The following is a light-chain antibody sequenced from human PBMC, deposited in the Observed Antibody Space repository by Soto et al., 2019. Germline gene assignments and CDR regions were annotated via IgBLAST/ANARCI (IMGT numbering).Light chain of an antibody. J-gene: IGLJ3*02. CDR1: SSDVGDYNY. V-gene: IGLV2-8*01. CDR2: EVS. Sequence: QSVLTQPPSASGSPGQSVTISCTGTSSDVGDYNYVSWYQQQPGKAPKLMIYEVSQRPSGVPDRFSGSKSGNTASLTVSGLQAEDEADYYCSSYAGSNNWVFGGGTKLTVL. CDR3: SSYAGSNNWV.